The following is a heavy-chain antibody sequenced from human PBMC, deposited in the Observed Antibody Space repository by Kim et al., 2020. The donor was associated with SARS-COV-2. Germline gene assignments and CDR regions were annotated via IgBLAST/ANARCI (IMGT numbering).Heavy chain of an antibody. CDR3: ARASLTGYSPIDY. Sequence: YAQKLQGRVTMTTDTSTSTAYMELRSLRSDDTAVYYCARASLTGYSPIDYWGQGTLVTVSS. D-gene: IGHD3-9*01. V-gene: IGHV1-18*01. J-gene: IGHJ4*02.